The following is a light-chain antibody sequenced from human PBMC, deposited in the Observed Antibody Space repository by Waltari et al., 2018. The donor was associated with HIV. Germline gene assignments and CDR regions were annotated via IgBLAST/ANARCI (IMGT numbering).Light chain of an antibody. CDR2: LNADGSH. J-gene: IGLJ2*01. CDR1: SGHNYYA. V-gene: IGLV4-69*01. Sequence: QLVLTQSPSVSASLGASVELTCTLSSGHNYYAVSWHPQQPEKGPRFLMKLNADGSHTKGDGIPDRFSGSSSGAERFLSISNPQSEDEADYYCQTWGTGISLVFGGGTKLTVL. CDR3: QTWGTGISLV.